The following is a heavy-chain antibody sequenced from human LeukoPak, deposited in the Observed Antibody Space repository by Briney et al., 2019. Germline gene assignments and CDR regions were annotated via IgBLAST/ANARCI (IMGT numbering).Heavy chain of an antibody. CDR2: IWYDGSNK. D-gene: IGHD1-26*01. J-gene: IGHJ4*02. CDR1: GFTFSSYG. CDR3: ARDPGSKGAPDY. Sequence: GGSLRLSCAASGFTFSSYGMHWVRQAPGKGLEWVAVIWYDGSNKYYADSVKGRFTISRDNSKNTLYLQMNSLRAEDTAVYYCARDPGSKGAPDYWGQGTLVTVSS. V-gene: IGHV3-33*01.